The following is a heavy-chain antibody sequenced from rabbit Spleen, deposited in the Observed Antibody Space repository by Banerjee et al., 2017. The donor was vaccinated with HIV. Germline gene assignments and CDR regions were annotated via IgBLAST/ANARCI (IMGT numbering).Heavy chain of an antibody. V-gene: IGHV1S40*01. CDR1: RFSFSSSDY. J-gene: IGHJ4*01. D-gene: IGHD4-1*01. CDR3: AREGGILVAGAFNL. Sequence: QSLEESGGDLVKPGASLTLTCTASRFSFSSSDYMCWVRQAPGKGLEWVACVYGGSLGSTVYASWARGRFTISKTSSTTVTLQMTSLTAADTATYFCAREGGILVAGAFNLWGPGTLVTVS. CDR2: VYGGSLGST.